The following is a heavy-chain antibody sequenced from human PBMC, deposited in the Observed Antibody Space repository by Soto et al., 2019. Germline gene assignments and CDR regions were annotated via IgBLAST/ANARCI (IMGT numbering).Heavy chain of an antibody. V-gene: IGHV1-69*01. Sequence: QVQLVQSGAEVKKPGSSVKVSCKASGGTFGSYAISWVRQAPGQGLEWMGGIIPIFGTANYAQKFQGRVTITADESTSTAYMELSSLRSEETAVYYCARDYFTTSGYEIYYYYGMDVWGQGTTVTVSS. D-gene: IGHD5-12*01. J-gene: IGHJ6*02. CDR1: GGTFGSYA. CDR2: IIPIFGTA. CDR3: ARDYFTTSGYEIYYYYGMDV.